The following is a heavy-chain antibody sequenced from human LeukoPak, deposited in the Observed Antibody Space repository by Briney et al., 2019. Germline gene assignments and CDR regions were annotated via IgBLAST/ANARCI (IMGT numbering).Heavy chain of an antibody. V-gene: IGHV3-7*05. CDR1: RFTFSNYW. CDR2: IKQDGREK. J-gene: IGHJ3*02. Sequence: GGSLRLSCAASRFTFSNYWMSWVRQAPGKGLEWVANIKQDGREKYYVDSVKGRFTISRDNAKNSLHLQMNSLRAEDTAVYYCARDHLRVGATGASDTWGQGTMVTVSS. CDR3: ARDHLRVGATGASDT. D-gene: IGHD1-26*01.